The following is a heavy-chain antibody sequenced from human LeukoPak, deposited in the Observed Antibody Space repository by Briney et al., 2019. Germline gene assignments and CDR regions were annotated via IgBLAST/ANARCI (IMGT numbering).Heavy chain of an antibody. Sequence: PGGSLRLSCAASGFTFSSYEMNWVRQAPGKGLEWVSYISSSGSTIYYADSVKGRFTISRDNAKNSLYLQMNSLRAEDTAVYYCARIDGYNHSFGHWGQGTLGNGSS. CDR2: ISSSGSTI. CDR1: GFTFSSYE. V-gene: IGHV3-48*03. J-gene: IGHJ4*02. CDR3: ARIDGYNHSFGH. D-gene: IGHD5-24*01.